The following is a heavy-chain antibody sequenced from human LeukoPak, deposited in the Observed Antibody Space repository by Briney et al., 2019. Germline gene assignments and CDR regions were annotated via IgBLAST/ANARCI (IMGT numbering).Heavy chain of an antibody. V-gene: IGHV1-46*01. D-gene: IGHD3-22*01. CDR1: GYTFTSYY. CDR3: ARGPLQEQTSYYYDSSGYPDY. Sequence: ASVKVSCKASGYTFTSYYMHWVRQAPGQGLEWMGIISPSGGSTSYAQKFQGRVTMTRDMSTSTVYMELSSLRSEDTAVYYCARGPLQEQTSYYYDSSGYPDYWGQGTLVTVSS. J-gene: IGHJ4*02. CDR2: ISPSGGST.